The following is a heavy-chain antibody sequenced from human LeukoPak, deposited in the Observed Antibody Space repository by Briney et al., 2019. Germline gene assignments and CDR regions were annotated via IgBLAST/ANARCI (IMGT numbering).Heavy chain of an antibody. CDR1: GFTFSSYW. D-gene: IGHD3-10*01. J-gene: IGHJ6*04. CDR3: ASTYYYGSGSYYIYYYGMDV. CDR2: INSDGSST. V-gene: IGHV3-74*01. Sequence: GGSLRLSCAASGFTFSSYWMHRVRQAPGKGLVWVSRINSDGSSTSYADSVKGRFTISRDNAKNTLYLQMNSLRAEDTAVYYCASTYYYGSGSYYIYYYGMDVWGKGTTVTVSS.